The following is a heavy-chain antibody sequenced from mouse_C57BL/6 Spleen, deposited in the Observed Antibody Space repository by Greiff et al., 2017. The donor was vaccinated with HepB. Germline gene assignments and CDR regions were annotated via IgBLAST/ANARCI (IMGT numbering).Heavy chain of an antibody. D-gene: IGHD1-2*01. CDR1: GYTFTSYT. V-gene: IGHV1-4*01. Sequence: VQLQQSGAELARPGASVKMSCKASGYTFTSYTMHWVKQRPGQGLEWIGYINPSSGYTKYNQKFKDKATLTADKSSSTAYMQLSSLTSEDSAVYYCARESGLRPFDYWGQGTTLTVSS. J-gene: IGHJ2*01. CDR3: ARESGLRPFDY. CDR2: INPSSGYT.